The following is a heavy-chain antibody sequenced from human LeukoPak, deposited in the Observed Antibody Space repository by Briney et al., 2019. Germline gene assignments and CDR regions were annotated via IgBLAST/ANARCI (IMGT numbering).Heavy chain of an antibody. V-gene: IGHV3-7*01. CDR3: AKGRGGSSNWGSDY. CDR1: GFTFSSYW. J-gene: IGHJ4*02. CDR2: IKQDGSEK. Sequence: PGRSLRLSCAASGFTFSSYWMSWVRQAPGQWLKWVANIKQDGSEKYYVDSVKGRFTISRDNAKNSLYLQMNSQTVEDTAVYYCAKGRGGSSNWGSDYWGQGTQVTVSS. D-gene: IGHD7-27*01.